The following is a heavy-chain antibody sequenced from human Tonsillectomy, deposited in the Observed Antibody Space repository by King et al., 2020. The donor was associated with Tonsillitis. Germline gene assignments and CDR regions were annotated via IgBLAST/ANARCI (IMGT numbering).Heavy chain of an antibody. Sequence: VQLQESGPGLVKPSETLSLTCTVSDGSISGYYWSWIRQPPGKGLEWSGDIYYSGSTNYNPSLQSRVIISVDTSKNLYSLHLRSVTAADTAVYYCATYNWNYSYMDVWGKGTTVTVSS. D-gene: IGHD1-20*01. CDR3: ATYNWNYSYMDV. CDR2: IYYSGST. V-gene: IGHV4-59*08. J-gene: IGHJ6*03. CDR1: DGSISGYY.